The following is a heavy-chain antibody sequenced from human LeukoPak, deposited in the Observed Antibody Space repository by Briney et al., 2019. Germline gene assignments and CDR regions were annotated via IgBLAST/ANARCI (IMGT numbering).Heavy chain of an antibody. CDR2: ISSSGSTI. V-gene: IGHV3-48*04. Sequence: PGGSLRLSCAASGFTFSSYSMNWVRQAPGKGLEWVSYISSSGSTIYYADSVKGRFTISRDNAKNSLYLQMNSLRAEDTAVYYCARGATYYYDSSGYYSHFDYWGQGTLVTVSS. CDR1: GFTFSSYS. J-gene: IGHJ4*02. D-gene: IGHD3-22*01. CDR3: ARGATYYYDSSGYYSHFDY.